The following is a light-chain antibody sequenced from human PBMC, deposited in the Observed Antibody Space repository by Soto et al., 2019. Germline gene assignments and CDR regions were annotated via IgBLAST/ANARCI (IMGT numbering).Light chain of an antibody. CDR2: SAS. CDR1: QSVSSSY. Sequence: EIVLTQSPGTLSLSPGERATLSCRASQSVSSSYLAWYQQKPGQAPRLLIYSASSRATGIPDMFSGSGSGTAFTLPISRLEPEDFAVYYCQQYGSSPPTLTFGGGTKVEIK. CDR3: QQYGSSPPTLT. V-gene: IGKV3-20*01. J-gene: IGKJ4*01.